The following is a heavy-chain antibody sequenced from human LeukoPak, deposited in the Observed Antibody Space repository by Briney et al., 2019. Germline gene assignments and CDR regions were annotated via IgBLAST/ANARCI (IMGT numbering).Heavy chain of an antibody. CDR1: GFTFSSYS. CDR2: ISSSSSYI. V-gene: IGHV3-21*01. CDR3: ARAYDILTGPFDY. Sequence: PGGSLRLSCAASGFTFSSYSMNWVRQAPGKGLEWVSSISSSSSYIYYADSVKGRFTISRDNAKNSLYLQMNSLGAEDTAVYYCARAYDILTGPFDYWGQGTLVTVSS. J-gene: IGHJ4*02. D-gene: IGHD3-9*01.